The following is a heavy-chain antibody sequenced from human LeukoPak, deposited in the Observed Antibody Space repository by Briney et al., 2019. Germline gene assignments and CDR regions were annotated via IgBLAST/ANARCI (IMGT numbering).Heavy chain of an antibody. Sequence: GISWNSGSIGYADSVKGRFTISRDNAKNSLYLQMNSLRAEDTALYYCAKDRSPYSSSWYDYWGQGTLVTVSS. J-gene: IGHJ4*02. D-gene: IGHD6-13*01. CDR2: ISWNSGSI. CDR3: AKDRSPYSSSWYDY. V-gene: IGHV3-9*01.